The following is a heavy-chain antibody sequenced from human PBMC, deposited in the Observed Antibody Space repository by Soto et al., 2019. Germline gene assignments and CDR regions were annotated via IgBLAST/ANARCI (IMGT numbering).Heavy chain of an antibody. CDR1: GGSFSGYY. CDR3: ARKRYSYGWYYYYGMDV. V-gene: IGHV4-34*01. D-gene: IGHD5-18*01. J-gene: IGHJ6*02. CDR2: INHSGST. Sequence: ETLSLTCAVYGGSFSGYYWSWIRQPPGKGLEWIGEINHSGSTNYNPSLKSRVTISVDTSKNQFSLKLSSVTAADTAVYYCARKRYSYGWYYYYGMDVWGQGTTVTVSS.